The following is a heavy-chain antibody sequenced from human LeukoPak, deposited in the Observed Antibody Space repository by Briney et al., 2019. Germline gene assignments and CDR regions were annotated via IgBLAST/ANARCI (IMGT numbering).Heavy chain of an antibody. J-gene: IGHJ4*02. Sequence: GGSLRLSCAASGFTFSTYWMAWVRQAPGKGLEWVANIKQDGSQKNYVDSVRGRFTISRDNAKNSLYLQMNSLRDEDTAVYYCARDLAYWGQGTLVTVSS. CDR3: ARDLAY. CDR1: GFTFSTYW. V-gene: IGHV3-7*01. CDR2: IKQDGSQK.